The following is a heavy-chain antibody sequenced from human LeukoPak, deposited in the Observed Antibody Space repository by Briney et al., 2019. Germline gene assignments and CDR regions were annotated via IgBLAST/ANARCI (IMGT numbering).Heavy chain of an antibody. CDR3: ASDDYGGNSGFDY. J-gene: IGHJ4*02. CDR1: GGSISSYY. CDR2: IYYSGST. V-gene: IGHV4-59*06. D-gene: IGHD4-23*01. Sequence: SETLSLTCTVSGGSISSYYWSWIRQPPGKGLEWIGYIYYSGSTYYNPSLKSRVTISVDTSKNQFSLKLSSVTAADTAVYYCASDDYGGNSGFDYWGQGTLVTVSS.